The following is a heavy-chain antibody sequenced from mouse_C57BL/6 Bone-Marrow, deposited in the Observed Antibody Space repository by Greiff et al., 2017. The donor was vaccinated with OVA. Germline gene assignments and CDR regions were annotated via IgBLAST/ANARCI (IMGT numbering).Heavy chain of an antibody. CDR1: GFTFSGFY. CDR3: ARDGNGYYAMDY. J-gene: IGHJ4*01. CDR2: SRNKANDYKT. V-gene: IGHV7-1*01. Sequence: EVKLMESGGGLVQSGRSLRLSCATSGFTFSGFYMEWVRQAPGKGLAWIAASRNKANDYKTEYSASVKGRFIVSRDTSQSILYHQMNALRAEDTAIYYCARDGNGYYAMDYWGQGTSVTVSS.